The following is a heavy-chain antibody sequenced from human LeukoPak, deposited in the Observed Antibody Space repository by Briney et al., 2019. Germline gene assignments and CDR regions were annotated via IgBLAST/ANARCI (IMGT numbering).Heavy chain of an antibody. D-gene: IGHD3-9*01. CDR1: DGSISSSSYY. V-gene: IGHV4-39*01. CDR3: ARRRYFDFVCFDY. J-gene: IGHJ4*02. CDR2: IYYSGST. Sequence: PSETLSLTCTVSDGSISSSSYYWGWIRQPPGKGLEWLGSIYYSGSTYYNPSLKSRVTISVDTSKNQFSLKLTSVTAADTAVYYCARRRYFDFVCFDYWGQGTLVTVSS.